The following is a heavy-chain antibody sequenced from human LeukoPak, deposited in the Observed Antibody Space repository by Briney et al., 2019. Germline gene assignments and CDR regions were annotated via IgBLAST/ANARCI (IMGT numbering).Heavy chain of an antibody. CDR3: ARESIAAAGNYYYYGMDV. Sequence: GRSLRLPCAASGFTFSSYAMHWFRQAPGKGLEWVAVISYDGSNKYYADSVKGRFTISRDNSKNTLYQQMNSLRAEDTAVYYCARESIAAAGNYYYYGMDVWGKGTTVTVSS. V-gene: IGHV3-30*04. J-gene: IGHJ6*04. D-gene: IGHD6-13*01. CDR1: GFTFSSYA. CDR2: ISYDGSNK.